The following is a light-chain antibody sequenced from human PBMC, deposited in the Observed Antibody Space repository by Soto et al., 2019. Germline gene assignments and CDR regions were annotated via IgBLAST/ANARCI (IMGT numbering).Light chain of an antibody. Sequence: DIVMTQSPDSLAVSLGERATINCKSSQSVLYSSNNKNHLAWYQQKPGQPPKLLIYWASTRESGVPDRFSGSGSGRDFTLTISSLQAEDVAVYYCQQYYSTPWTFGRGTKVEIK. CDR1: QSVLYSSNNKNH. CDR2: WAS. J-gene: IGKJ1*01. CDR3: QQYYSTPWT. V-gene: IGKV4-1*01.